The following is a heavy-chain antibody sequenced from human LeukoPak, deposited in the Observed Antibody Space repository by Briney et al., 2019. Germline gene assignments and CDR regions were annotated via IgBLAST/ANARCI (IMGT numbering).Heavy chain of an antibody. CDR3: AKDSTSFLGVGGLNWFDP. J-gene: IGHJ5*02. CDR2: ISWNSATI. CDR1: GFTFDDHA. Sequence: GGSLRLSCAASGFTFDDHAMHWVRLAPGKGLEWVSGISWNSATIVYADSVKGRFTISRDNSKNSLCLQMNSLRAEDTAFYYCAKDSTSFLGVGGLNWFDPWGQGTLVTVSS. V-gene: IGHV3-9*01. D-gene: IGHD3-3*01.